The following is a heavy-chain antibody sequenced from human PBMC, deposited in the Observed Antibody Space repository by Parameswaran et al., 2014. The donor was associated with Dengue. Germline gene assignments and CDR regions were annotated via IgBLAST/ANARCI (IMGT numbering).Heavy chain of an antibody. CDR3: AKDRGEYGDLYYFDF. V-gene: IGHV3-23*01. D-gene: IGHD4-17*01. J-gene: IGHJ4*02. Sequence: VRQMPGKGLEWVSAINNNAGRTWYADSVKGRFTITRDNSDNTLSLQMNSLRAEDMGIYYCAKDRGEYGDLYYFDFWGQGTVVTVSS. CDR2: INNNAGRT.